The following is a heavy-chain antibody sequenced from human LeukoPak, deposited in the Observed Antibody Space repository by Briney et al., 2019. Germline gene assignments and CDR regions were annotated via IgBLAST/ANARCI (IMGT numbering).Heavy chain of an antibody. D-gene: IGHD3-3*01. Sequence: ASVKVSCKASGYTFTGYDINWVRQATGQGLEWMGWMNPNSGNTGYAQKFQGRVTITRNTSISTAYMELSSLRSGDTAVYYCARGRNFWSGSHFDYWGQGTLVTVSS. J-gene: IGHJ4*02. V-gene: IGHV1-8*03. CDR3: ARGRNFWSGSHFDY. CDR2: MNPNSGNT. CDR1: GYTFTGYD.